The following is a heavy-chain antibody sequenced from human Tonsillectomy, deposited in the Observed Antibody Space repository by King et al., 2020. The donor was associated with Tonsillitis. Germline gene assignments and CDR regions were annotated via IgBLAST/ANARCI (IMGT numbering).Heavy chain of an antibody. CDR1: GYSFTSYW. V-gene: IGHV5-10-1*03. J-gene: IGHJ4*02. Sequence: QLVQSGGEVKKPGESLRISCKGSGYSFTSYWISWVRQMPGKGLEWMGRIDPSDSYTNYSPSFQGHVTISADKSISTAYLQWSSLTASDTAMYYCARPTKSRSYSSGWYDEAFEYWGQGTLVIVSS. D-gene: IGHD6-19*01. CDR2: IDPSDSYT. CDR3: ARPTKSRSYSSGWYDEAFEY.